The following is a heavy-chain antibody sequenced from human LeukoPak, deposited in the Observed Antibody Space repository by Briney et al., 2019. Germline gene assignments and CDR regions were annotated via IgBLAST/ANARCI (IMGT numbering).Heavy chain of an antibody. CDR3: ARGGVYGGDLGEFDY. J-gene: IGHJ4*02. CDR1: GGSITTHY. V-gene: IGHV4-4*07. D-gene: IGHD3-16*01. CDR2: TYVSGST. Sequence: PSETLSLTCTVSGGSITTHYWGWIRQPAGKGLEWVGRTYVSGSTNYNPSLKSRLTMSVDASKNQFSLRLNSVTAADTAVYYCARGGVYGGDLGEFDYWGQGPLVTVSS.